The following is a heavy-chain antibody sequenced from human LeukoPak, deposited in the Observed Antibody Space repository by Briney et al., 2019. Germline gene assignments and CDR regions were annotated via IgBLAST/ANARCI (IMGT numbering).Heavy chain of an antibody. V-gene: IGHV4-59*01. Sequence: SETLSLTCTASGGSISSYYWSWIRQPPGKGLEWIGYISYSGTTNYNPSLKSRLTISVDTSKNQFSLKLSSVTAADTAVYYCARDTHNWNYPGPYFDYWGQGTLVTVSS. CDR3: ARDTHNWNYPGPYFDY. CDR2: ISYSGTT. J-gene: IGHJ4*02. D-gene: IGHD1-7*01. CDR1: GGSISSYY.